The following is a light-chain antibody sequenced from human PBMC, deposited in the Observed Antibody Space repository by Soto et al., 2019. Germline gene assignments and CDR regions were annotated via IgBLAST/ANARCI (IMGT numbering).Light chain of an antibody. CDR2: EVS. V-gene: IGLV2-14*03. CDR3: SSYTTRSTVV. J-gene: IGLJ1*01. CDR1: SSDVGGYNF. Sequence: QSVLTQPASVFGSPGQSITFSCTGTSSDVGGYNFVSWYQQHPGKAPKLMIYEVSSRPSGVSNRFSGSKSGNTASLTISGLQPEEEADYYCSSYTTRSTVVFGTGTKVTVL.